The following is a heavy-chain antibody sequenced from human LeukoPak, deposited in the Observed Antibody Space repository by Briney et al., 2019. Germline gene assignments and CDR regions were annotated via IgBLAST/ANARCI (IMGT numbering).Heavy chain of an antibody. CDR3: AKGMSYYDSSGYYYQDY. CDR2: ISGSGGST. D-gene: IGHD3-22*01. CDR1: GFTFCSYS. Sequence: WGALRLSCAASGFTFCSYSMSWGRPAPGEGLGWVSAISGSGGSTYYADSVKGRFTISRDNSKNTLYLQMNSLRAEDTAVYYCAKGMSYYDSSGYYYQDYWGQGTLVTVSS. J-gene: IGHJ4*02. V-gene: IGHV3-23*01.